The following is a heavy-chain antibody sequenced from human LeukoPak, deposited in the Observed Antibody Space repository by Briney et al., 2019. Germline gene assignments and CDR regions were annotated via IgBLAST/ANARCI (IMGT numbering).Heavy chain of an antibody. CDR3: ARVKVGSGWYVWHDAFDI. Sequence: PSETLSLTCAVSGGSISSSNWWSWVRQPPGKGLEWIGEIYHSGSTNYNPSLKSRVTISVDKSKNQFSLKLSSVTAADTAVYYCARVKVGSGWYVWHDAFDIWGQGTMVTVSS. D-gene: IGHD6-19*01. CDR1: GGSISSSNW. CDR2: IYHSGST. J-gene: IGHJ3*02. V-gene: IGHV4-4*02.